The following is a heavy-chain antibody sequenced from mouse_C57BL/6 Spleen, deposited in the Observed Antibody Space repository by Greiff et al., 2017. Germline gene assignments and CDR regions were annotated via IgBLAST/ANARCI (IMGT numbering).Heavy chain of an antibody. CDR1: GYTFTDYY. V-gene: IGHV1-26*01. CDR3: ARRTLEEAWFAG. J-gene: IGHJ3*01. Sequence: EVQLQHSGPELVKPGASVKISCTASGYTFTDYYMHWVKQSHGKSLEWIGYINPNNGGTSYNQKFKGKATLTVDQSSSTAYMERRSLTSEDSAVYYCARRTLEEAWFAGWGQGTLVTVSA. CDR2: INPNNGGT. D-gene: IGHD6-1*01.